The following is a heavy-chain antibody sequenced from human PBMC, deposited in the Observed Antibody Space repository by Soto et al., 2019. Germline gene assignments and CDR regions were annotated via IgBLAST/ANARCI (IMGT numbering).Heavy chain of an antibody. J-gene: IGHJ4*02. D-gene: IGHD3-10*01. Sequence: SETLSLTCTVSGGSIASGGYYWGWIRQSPEKGLEWIGSVYYGGSTYYNPSLQSRLTMSIDTSKSQFSLNLSSVTAADTAVYFCARMFWLGDLLFDYWGPGTLVTVSS. CDR3: ARMFWLGDLLFDY. CDR1: GGSIASGGYY. CDR2: VYYGGST. V-gene: IGHV4-39*01.